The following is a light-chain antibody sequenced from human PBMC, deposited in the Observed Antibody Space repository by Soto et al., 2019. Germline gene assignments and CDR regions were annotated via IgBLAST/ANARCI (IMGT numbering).Light chain of an antibody. CDR1: QDISNY. V-gene: IGKV1-33*01. CDR2: DAS. Sequence: DIQMTQSPSSLSASVRDRVTITCQASQDISNYLNWYQLKPGKAPKLLIYDASNLEKGVPSRFSGTGSGTDFTFTISSLQPEDIAAYYCQQYNNHPRAFGPGTKVDFK. CDR3: QQYNNHPRA. J-gene: IGKJ3*01.